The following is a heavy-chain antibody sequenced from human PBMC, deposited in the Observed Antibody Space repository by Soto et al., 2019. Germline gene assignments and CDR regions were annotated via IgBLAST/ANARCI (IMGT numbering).Heavy chain of an antibody. CDR1: GFTFSSYA. Sequence: EVQLLDSGGGLVQPGGSLRLSRAASGFTFSSYAMSWVRQAPGKGLEWVSAISGSGGSTYYADSVKGRFAISRDNSKNTVYLQMNSLRAEDTAVCYCVRYSWNDKDFDYWGQGTLVTVSS. D-gene: IGHD1-20*01. V-gene: IGHV3-23*01. CDR2: ISGSGGST. CDR3: VRYSWNDKDFDY. J-gene: IGHJ4*02.